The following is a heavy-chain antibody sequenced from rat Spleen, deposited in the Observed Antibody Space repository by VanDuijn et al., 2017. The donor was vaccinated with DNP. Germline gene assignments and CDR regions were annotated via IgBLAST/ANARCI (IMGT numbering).Heavy chain of an antibody. J-gene: IGHJ2*01. V-gene: IGHV5-20*01. Sequence: EVQLVESGGGLVQPGRSLKLSCAASGFPFSDYNMAWVRQAPKKGLEWVATISYDGGSTYYRDSVKGRFTISRDNAKSSLYLQMDSLRSEDTATYYCTTSLMGYWGQGVMVTVSS. CDR3: TTSLMGY. D-gene: IGHD1-7*01. CDR2: ISYDGGST. CDR1: GFPFSDYN.